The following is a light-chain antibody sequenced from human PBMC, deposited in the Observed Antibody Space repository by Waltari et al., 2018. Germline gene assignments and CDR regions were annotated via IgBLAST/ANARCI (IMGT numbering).Light chain of an antibody. J-gene: IGKJ4*01. CDR3: QEYDSLPVT. CDR2: KAS. Sequence: DIQMTQSPSSLSASVGDRVTITCRASQSVKNNLAWYQQAPGKAPKVLIHKASRLESGAPSRFSGSGYGTEFTLTISSLQADDFATYYCQEYDSLPVTFGGGTKVEI. V-gene: IGKV1-5*03. CDR1: QSVKNN.